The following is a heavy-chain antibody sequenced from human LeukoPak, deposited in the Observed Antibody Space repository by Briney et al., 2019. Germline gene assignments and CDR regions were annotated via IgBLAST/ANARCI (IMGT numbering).Heavy chain of an antibody. Sequence: GRSLRLSCAASGFTFDDYAMHWVRQAPGKGLEWVSGISWNSGSIGYADSVKGRFTISRDNAKNSLYLQMNSLRAEDTAVYYCAKADPGSGYFDYWGQGTLVTVSS. CDR1: GFTFDDYA. J-gene: IGHJ4*02. CDR2: ISWNSGSI. CDR3: AKADPGSGYFDY. D-gene: IGHD3-10*01. V-gene: IGHV3-9*01.